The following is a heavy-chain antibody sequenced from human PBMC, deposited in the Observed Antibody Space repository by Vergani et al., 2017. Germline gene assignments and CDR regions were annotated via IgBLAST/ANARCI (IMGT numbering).Heavy chain of an antibody. CDR3: AKVPYYDFWSGYSPGY. J-gene: IGHJ4*02. Sequence: EVQLLESGGGLVQPGGSLRLSCAASGFTFSSYAMSWVRQAPGKGLEWVSAISGSGGSTYYADSVKGRFTISRDNSKNTLYLQMNSLRAEDTAVYYCAKVPYYDFWSGYSPGYWGQGTLVTVSS. CDR1: GFTFSSYA. CDR2: ISGSGGST. D-gene: IGHD3-3*01. V-gene: IGHV3-23*01.